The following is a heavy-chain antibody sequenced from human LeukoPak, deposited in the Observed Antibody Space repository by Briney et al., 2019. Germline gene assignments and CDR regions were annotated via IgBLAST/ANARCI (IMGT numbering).Heavy chain of an antibody. Sequence: PGGSLRLSCAGSGFTFSGYSMNWVRQAPGKGLEWVSYIFTSGTTVSYADSVKGRFTTSRDNSKSTVYLQMNSLRAEDTAVYYCAKAYCGGDCYSGVDFFDYWGQGALVTVSP. CDR1: GFTFSGYS. V-gene: IGHV3-48*01. J-gene: IGHJ4*02. D-gene: IGHD2-21*02. CDR2: IFTSGTTV. CDR3: AKAYCGGDCYSGVDFFDY.